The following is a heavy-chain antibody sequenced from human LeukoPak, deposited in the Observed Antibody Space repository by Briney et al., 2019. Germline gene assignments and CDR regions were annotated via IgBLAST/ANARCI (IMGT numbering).Heavy chain of an antibody. D-gene: IGHD3-22*01. V-gene: IGHV3-7*01. CDR1: GFTFSSYW. J-gene: IGHJ4*02. CDR2: IKQDGSEK. CDR3: ARVGGYYDSSGRNGFDY. Sequence: PGGSLRLSCAASGFTFSSYWMSWVRQAPGKGLEWVANIKQDGSEKYYVDSVKGRFTISRDNAKNSLYLQMNSLRAEDTAVYYGARVGGYYDSSGRNGFDYWGQGTLVTVSS.